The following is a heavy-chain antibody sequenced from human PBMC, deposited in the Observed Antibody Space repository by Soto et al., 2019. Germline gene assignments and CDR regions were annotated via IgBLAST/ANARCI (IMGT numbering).Heavy chain of an antibody. CDR3: ARDQGATTAFDY. Sequence: QVQLAQSGAEVKKPGASVKVSCKASGYTFRSYGISWVRQAPGQGLEWMGWISAYNGNTNYAQKLQGRVTMTPDTATTTAYRELRSLRSDDTAVYYCARDQGATTAFDYWGQGTLVTVSS. CDR1: GYTFRSYG. D-gene: IGHD1-26*01. J-gene: IGHJ4*02. V-gene: IGHV1-18*04. CDR2: ISAYNGNT.